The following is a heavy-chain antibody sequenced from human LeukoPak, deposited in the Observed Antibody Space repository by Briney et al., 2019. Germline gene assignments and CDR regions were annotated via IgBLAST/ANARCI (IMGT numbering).Heavy chain of an antibody. CDR1: GFTFSSYA. CDR3: ARDKASSGYYGYYFDY. Sequence: HPGGSLRLSCAASGFTFSSYAMHWVRQAPGKGLEWVAVISYDGSNKYYADSVKGRFTISRDNSMNTLYLQMNSLRAEDTAVYYCARDKASSGYYGYYFDYWGQGTLVTVSS. D-gene: IGHD3-22*01. CDR2: ISYDGSNK. J-gene: IGHJ4*02. V-gene: IGHV3-30*04.